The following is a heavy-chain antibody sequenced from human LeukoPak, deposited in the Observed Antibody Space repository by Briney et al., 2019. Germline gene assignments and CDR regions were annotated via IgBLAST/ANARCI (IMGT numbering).Heavy chain of an antibody. CDR3: ARDLEQLDADY. J-gene: IGHJ4*02. CDR2: IYTSGST. D-gene: IGHD6-6*01. CDR1: GGSISSGSYY. Sequence: SETLSLTCTVSGGSISSGSYYWSWIRQPAGKGLEWIGRIYTSGSTNYNPSLKSRVTIPVDTSKNQFSLKLSSVTAADTAVYYCARDLEQLDADYWGQGTLVTVSS. V-gene: IGHV4-61*02.